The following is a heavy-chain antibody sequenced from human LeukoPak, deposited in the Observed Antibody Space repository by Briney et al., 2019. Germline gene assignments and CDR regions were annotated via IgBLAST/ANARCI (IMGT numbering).Heavy chain of an antibody. V-gene: IGHV4-4*07. D-gene: IGHD5-12*01. CDR1: SVSAGAISRYS. J-gene: IGHJ4*02. CDR3: ARDVVGMGGYGAYVGLPLDY. CDR2: VSASGNT. Sequence: SETLSLTCSVSSVSAGAISRYSWAWIRQPVGKELQYIGRVSASGNTDYSPSLKSRLTMSIDTSKNHFSLTLTSVTPEDTAVYYCARDVVGMGGYGAYVGLPLDYWDQGTLVTVSS.